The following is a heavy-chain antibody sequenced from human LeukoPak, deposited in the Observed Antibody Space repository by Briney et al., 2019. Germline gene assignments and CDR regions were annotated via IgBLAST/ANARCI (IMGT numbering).Heavy chain of an antibody. Sequence: PGGSLRLSCAASGFTFSSYWMHWVRQAPGKGLVWVSRINSDGSSTSYADSVKGRFTISRDNAKNTLYLQMNSLRAEDTAVYYCARGGFYYDSSGYLDYWGQGTLGTVSS. D-gene: IGHD3-22*01. J-gene: IGHJ4*02. CDR1: GFTFSSYW. CDR2: INSDGSST. V-gene: IGHV3-74*01. CDR3: ARGGFYYDSSGYLDY.